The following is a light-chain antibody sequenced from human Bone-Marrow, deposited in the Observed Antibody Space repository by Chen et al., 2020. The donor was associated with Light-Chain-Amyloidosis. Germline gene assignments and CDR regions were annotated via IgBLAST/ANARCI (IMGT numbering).Light chain of an antibody. CDR3: QSAANSGTYEVI. CDR2: RDT. J-gene: IGLJ2*01. Sequence: SYELTQPPSVLVSPGQTARITCSGDDLPTKYAYWYQHKPDQAPVLVIHRDTERPSGSSERFSGSSSGPTATLTISGVQSEDEVDYHCQSAANSGTYEVIFGGGTKLTVL. CDR1: DLPTKY. V-gene: IGLV3-25*03.